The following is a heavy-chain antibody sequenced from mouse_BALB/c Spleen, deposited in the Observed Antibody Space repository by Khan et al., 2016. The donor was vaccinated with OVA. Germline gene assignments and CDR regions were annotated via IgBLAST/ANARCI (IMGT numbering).Heavy chain of an antibody. J-gene: IGHJ2*01. D-gene: IGHD1-1*01. CDR1: GYSITSDYA. CDR2: ITYSGST. CDR3: ARDYGSSYLFFDY. Sequence: EVQLKESGPGLVKPSQSLSLTCTVTGYSITSDYAWNWIRQFPGNKLEWMAYITYSGSTGYNPSLKGRISITRDTSKNQFFLQLNSVTTEDTATYYCARDYGSSYLFFDYWGQGTTLTVSS. V-gene: IGHV3-2*02.